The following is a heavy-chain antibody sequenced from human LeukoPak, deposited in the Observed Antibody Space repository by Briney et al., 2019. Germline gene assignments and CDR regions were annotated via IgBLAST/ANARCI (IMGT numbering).Heavy chain of an antibody. D-gene: IGHD5-12*01. V-gene: IGHV5-51*01. J-gene: IGHJ4*02. Sequence: GESLKISCKGSGDSFTSNWIGWVRQMPGKGPEWMGIIYPGDSDTRYNPSFRGQVTISADKSISTAYLQWSSLKASDTAMYYCARRGPQIGYESFDSWGQGTLVTVSS. CDR2: IYPGDSDT. CDR1: GDSFTSNW. CDR3: ARRGPQIGYESFDS.